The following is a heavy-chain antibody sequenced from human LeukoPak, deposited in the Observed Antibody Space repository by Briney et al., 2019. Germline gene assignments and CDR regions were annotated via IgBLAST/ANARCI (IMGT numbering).Heavy chain of an antibody. J-gene: IGHJ5*02. CDR1: GFTFSSYW. CDR3: ARAPYYDFWSGYGWFDP. CDR2: INSDGSST. D-gene: IGHD3-3*01. Sequence: GGSLRLSCAASGFTFSSYWMHWVRQAPGKGLVWVSRINSDGSSTSYADSVKGRFTISRDNAKNTLYLQMNSLRAEDTAVYYCARAPYYDFWSGYGWFDPWGQGTLVTVPS. V-gene: IGHV3-74*01.